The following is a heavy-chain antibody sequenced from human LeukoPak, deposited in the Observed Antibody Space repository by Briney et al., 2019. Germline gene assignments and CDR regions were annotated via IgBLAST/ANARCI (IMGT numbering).Heavy chain of an antibody. CDR2: ISDSGST. V-gene: IGHV4-59*01. CDR1: GGPINGYY. D-gene: IGHD4-17*01. CDR3: ARVFRGAVTSNWFDP. Sequence: PSETLSLTCTVSGGPINGYYWTWIRQPPGKGLEWIGYISDSGSTNYNPSLKSRVTMSVDSSNTEFSLRLNSVTAADTAVYYCARVFRGAVTSNWFDPWGQGTLVTVPS. J-gene: IGHJ5*02.